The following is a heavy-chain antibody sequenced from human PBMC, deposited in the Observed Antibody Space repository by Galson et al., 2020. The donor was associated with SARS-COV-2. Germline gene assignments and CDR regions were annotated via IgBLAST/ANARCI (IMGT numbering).Heavy chain of an antibody. Sequence: PGGSLRLSCAASGFTFSSYAMHWVRQAPGKGLEWVAVISYDGSNKYYADSVKGRFTISRDNSKNTLYLQMNSLRAEDTAVYYCARDLLMVNQYYYYYGMDVWGQGTTVTVSS. J-gene: IGHJ6*02. CDR2: ISYDGSNK. V-gene: IGHV3-30-3*01. D-gene: IGHD2-8*01. CDR3: ARDLLMVNQYYYYYGMDV. CDR1: GFTFSSYA.